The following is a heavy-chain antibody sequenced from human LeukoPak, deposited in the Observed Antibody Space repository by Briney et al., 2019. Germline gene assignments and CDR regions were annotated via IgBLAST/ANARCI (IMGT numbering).Heavy chain of an antibody. D-gene: IGHD3-10*01. CDR3: AREGMITMVRGVENWFDP. CDR2: IYTSGST. CDR1: GGSISTSTYY. Sequence: PSETLSLTCTVSGGSISTSTYYWGWIWQPAGKGLEWIGRIYTSGSTNYNPSLKSRVTMSVDTSKNQFSLKLSSVTAADTAVYYCAREGMITMVRGVENWFDPWGQGTLVTVSS. V-gene: IGHV4-61*02. J-gene: IGHJ5*02.